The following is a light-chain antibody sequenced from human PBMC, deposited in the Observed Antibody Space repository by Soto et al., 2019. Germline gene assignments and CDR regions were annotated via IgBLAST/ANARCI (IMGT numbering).Light chain of an antibody. Sequence: EIALTQSPGTLSLSPGERATLSCRASQSVSTSYLAWYQQKPGQAPRLLIYGASSRATGIPDRFSGSGSGTDFNLTISRLEHEDFAVYYCQQYGSSLTCTFGQGTKVELK. CDR2: GAS. V-gene: IGKV3-20*01. J-gene: IGKJ1*01. CDR3: QQYGSSLTCT. CDR1: QSVSTSY.